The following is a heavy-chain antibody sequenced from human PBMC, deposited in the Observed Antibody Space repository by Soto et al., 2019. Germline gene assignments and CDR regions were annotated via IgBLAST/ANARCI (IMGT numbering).Heavy chain of an antibody. CDR2: IWYDGSNK. D-gene: IGHD3-10*01. CDR3: ARESTGSYISWFEP. Sequence: QVQLVESGGGVVQPGRSLRLSCAASGFTFSSYGMHWVRQAPGKGLEWVAVIWYDGSNKYYADSVKGRFTISRDNSKNTLYLQMNSLRAEDTAVYYCARESTGSYISWFEPWGQGTLVTVSS. CDR1: GFTFSSYG. V-gene: IGHV3-33*01. J-gene: IGHJ5*02.